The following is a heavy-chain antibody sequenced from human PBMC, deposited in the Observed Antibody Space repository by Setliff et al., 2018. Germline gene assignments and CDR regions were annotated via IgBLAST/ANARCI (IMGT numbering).Heavy chain of an antibody. J-gene: IGHJ5*02. V-gene: IGHV3-23*03. CDR1: GFNFNNYA. CDR3: AKDPNGDFFGAFDT. D-gene: IGHD4-17*01. CDR2: IFSGANSA. Sequence: GGSLRLSCAASGFNFNNYAVSWVRQAPGKGLEWVSTIFSGANSAYYAESVKGRFTISRDNSKSTLYLQMNNLRAEDTAVYFCAKDPNGDFFGAFDTWGQGALVTVSS.